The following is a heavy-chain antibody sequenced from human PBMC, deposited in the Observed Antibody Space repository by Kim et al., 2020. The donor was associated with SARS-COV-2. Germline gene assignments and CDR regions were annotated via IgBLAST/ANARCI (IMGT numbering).Heavy chain of an antibody. D-gene: IGHD6-13*01. J-gene: IGHJ4*02. V-gene: IGHV3-23*01. Sequence: GIITDTADSVTGRFTISRDNSKNTLYLQMRSLRAEDTAIYYCANPRQPDYWGQGTLVTVSS. CDR2: GIIT. CDR3: ANPRQPDY.